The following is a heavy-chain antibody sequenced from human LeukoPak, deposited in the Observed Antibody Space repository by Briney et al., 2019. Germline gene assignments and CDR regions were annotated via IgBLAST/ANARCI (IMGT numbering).Heavy chain of an antibody. D-gene: IGHD1-26*01. V-gene: IGHV3-21*01. CDR2: ISSTGSYI. Sequence: GSLRLSCAASGFASSSYAMNWVRQAPGKGLEWVSSISSTGSYIYYADSVEGRFTISRDNAKNSLYLQMNSLRAEDTAVYYCARDQSSGNYFYPFDYWGQGTLVTVSS. CDR3: ARDQSSGNYFYPFDY. J-gene: IGHJ4*02. CDR1: GFASSSYA.